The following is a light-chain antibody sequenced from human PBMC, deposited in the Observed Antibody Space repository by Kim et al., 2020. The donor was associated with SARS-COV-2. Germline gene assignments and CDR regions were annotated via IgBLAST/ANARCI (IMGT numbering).Light chain of an antibody. V-gene: IGKV3-20*01. CDR1: QRISSNY. J-gene: IGKJ2*03. CDR3: HQYIRSPYS. Sequence: FSPGERANLSCSANQRISSNYLARYQHNPGQSPRLISHDASNRATGIPDRCSGSGSGTDFTLTISRLEPDDFEVYYCHQYIRSPYSFGQGTKLEI. CDR2: DAS.